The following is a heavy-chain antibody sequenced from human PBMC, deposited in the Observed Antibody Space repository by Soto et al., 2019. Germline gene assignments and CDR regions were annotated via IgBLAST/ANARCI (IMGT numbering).Heavy chain of an antibody. D-gene: IGHD5-12*01. CDR2: ISSSSSTI. CDR1: GFTFSSYS. J-gene: IGHJ4*02. CDR3: ARDMILDIVATYPDY. Sequence: GGSLRLSCAASGFTFSSYSMNWVRQAPGKGLEWVSYISSSSSTIYYADSVKGRFTISRDNAKNSLYLQMNSLRDEDTAVYYCARDMILDIVATYPDYWGQGTLVTVSS. V-gene: IGHV3-48*02.